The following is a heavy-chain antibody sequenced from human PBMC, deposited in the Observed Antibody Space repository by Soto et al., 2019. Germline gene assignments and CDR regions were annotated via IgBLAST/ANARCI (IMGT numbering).Heavy chain of an antibody. Sequence: PGGSLRLSCAASGFTFISYAMSWVRQAPGKGLEWVSAISGSGGSTYYADSVKGRFTISRDNSKNTLYLQMNSLRAEDTAVYYCAKDRPEGGYGWYFDYWGQGTLVTVSS. CDR2: ISGSGGST. V-gene: IGHV3-23*01. CDR3: AKDRPEGGYGWYFDY. D-gene: IGHD5-12*01. J-gene: IGHJ4*02. CDR1: GFTFISYA.